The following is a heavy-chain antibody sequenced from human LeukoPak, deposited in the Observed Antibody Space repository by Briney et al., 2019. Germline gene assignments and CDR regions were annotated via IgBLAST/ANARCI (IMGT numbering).Heavy chain of an antibody. CDR2: INHSGST. J-gene: IGHJ6*04. Sequence: PSETLSLTCAVYGGSFSGYYWSWIRQPPGKGLEWIGEINHSGSTNYNPSLKSRVTKSVDTSKNQFSLKLGSVTAADTAVYYCARNSAAAGYGMDVWGKGTTVTVSS. V-gene: IGHV4-34*01. CDR3: ARNSAAAGYGMDV. CDR1: GGSFSGYY. D-gene: IGHD6-13*01.